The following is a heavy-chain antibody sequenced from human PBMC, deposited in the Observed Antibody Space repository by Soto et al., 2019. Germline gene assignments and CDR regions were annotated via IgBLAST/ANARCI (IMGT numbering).Heavy chain of an antibody. V-gene: IGHV3-23*01. J-gene: IGHJ4*02. CDR3: TKANRYCSGANCFTFDY. CDR1: GFTFSNYA. CDR2: FSSGGGGT. Sequence: GGSLRLSCTASGFTFSNYAMSWVRQAPGKGLEWVSTFSSGGGGTYYADSVKGRFTISRDNSKNTLSLQMNSLRAEDTAVYYCTKANRYCSGANCFTFDYWGQGTLVTVFS. D-gene: IGHD2-15*01.